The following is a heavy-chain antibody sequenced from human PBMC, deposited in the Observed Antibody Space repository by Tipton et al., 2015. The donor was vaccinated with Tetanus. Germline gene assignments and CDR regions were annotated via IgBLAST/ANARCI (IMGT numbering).Heavy chain of an antibody. CDR1: GFPFSNYA. V-gene: IGHV3-23*01. J-gene: IGHJ4*02. CDR3: AKGYWGGSSRNGLDS. D-gene: IGHD2-21*01. Sequence: SLRLSCTASGFPFSNYAMTWVRQAPGKGLDWVSVIDASGTRTYYADSVMGRFSVSRDNSKNTLFLQMNSLRAEDTALYYCAKGYWGGSSRNGLDSWGQGTLVSVSS. CDR2: IDASGTRT.